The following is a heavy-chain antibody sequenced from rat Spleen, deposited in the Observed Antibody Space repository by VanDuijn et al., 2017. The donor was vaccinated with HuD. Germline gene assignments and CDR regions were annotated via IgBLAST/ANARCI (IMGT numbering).Heavy chain of an antibody. CDR1: GLSLTSNS. J-gene: IGHJ2*01. Sequence: QVQLTESGPGLVQSSQTLSLTCTVSGLSLTSNSVSWIRQPPGKGLAWMGVIWSHGGIDYNSAIKSRLSITRDTSKSQVFLKMNSLQTEDTAMYFCARGSVFFDYWGRGVMVTVSS. V-gene: IGHV2-47*01. CDR2: IWSHGGI. CDR3: ARGSVFFDY.